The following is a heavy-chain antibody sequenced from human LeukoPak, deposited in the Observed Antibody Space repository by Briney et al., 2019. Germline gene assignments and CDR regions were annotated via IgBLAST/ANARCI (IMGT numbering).Heavy chain of an antibody. V-gene: IGHV3-48*01. D-gene: IGHD4-17*01. J-gene: IGHJ4*02. CDR2: ISSSSSTI. CDR3: QGTTSNIDY. Sequence: GGSLRLSCAASGFTFSSFSMNWVRQAPGKGLEWVSYISSSSSTIYYADSVKGRFAISRDNAKNSLYLQMNSLRAEDTAVYYCQGTTSNIDYWGQGTLVTVSS. CDR1: GFTFSSFS.